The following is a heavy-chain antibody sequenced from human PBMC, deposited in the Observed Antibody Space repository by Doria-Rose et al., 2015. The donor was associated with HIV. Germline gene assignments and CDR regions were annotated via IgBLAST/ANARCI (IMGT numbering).Heavy chain of an antibody. J-gene: IGHJ4*02. V-gene: IGHV2-26*01. CDR1: GVSLSSPGMG. D-gene: IGHD6-13*01. CDR2: IFSDDER. CDR3: ARIKSSRWYHKYYFDF. Sequence: QVTLKESGPVLVKPTETLTLTCTVSGVSLSSPGMGVSWIRQPPGKALEWPANIFSDDERSYKSSLKSRLTISRGTSKSQVVLTMSVMDPVDTATYYCARIKSSRWYHKYYFDFWGQGTLVIVSA.